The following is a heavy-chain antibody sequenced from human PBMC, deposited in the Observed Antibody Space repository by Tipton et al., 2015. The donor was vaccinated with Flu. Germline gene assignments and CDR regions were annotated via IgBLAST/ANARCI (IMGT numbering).Heavy chain of an antibody. CDR3: AKDLKVAHCGGDCFSGAVFDN. V-gene: IGHV3-23*01. D-gene: IGHD2-21*01. J-gene: IGHJ4*02. CDR1: GFTFSHYA. Sequence: SLRLSCAVSGFTFSHYAMHWVRQAPGRGLEWVSSIDGSAVNTWYADSLKGRFTISRDNSRNTLYLQMNSLRPEDAAVYYCAKDLKVAHCGGDCFSGAVFDNWGQGILLTVSS. CDR2: IDGSAVNT.